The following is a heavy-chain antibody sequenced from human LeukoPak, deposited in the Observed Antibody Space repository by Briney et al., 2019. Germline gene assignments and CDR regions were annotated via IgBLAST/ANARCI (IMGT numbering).Heavy chain of an antibody. CDR3: ATDGAGFDT. J-gene: IGHJ5*02. Sequence: GGSLRLSCAAFGFTFNDYYMSWIRPAPGKGLEWLSYINIGGTNTHYADSVKGRFNISRDNAKKSLYLEMNNLRAEDTAVYYCATDGAGFDTWGQGVLVTVSS. V-gene: IGHV3-11*01. CDR1: GFTFNDYY. CDR2: INIGGTNT.